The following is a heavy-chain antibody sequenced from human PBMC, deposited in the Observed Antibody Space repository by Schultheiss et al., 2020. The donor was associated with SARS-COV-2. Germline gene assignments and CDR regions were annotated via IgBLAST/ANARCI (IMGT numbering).Heavy chain of an antibody. CDR2: INHSGST. CDR1: GGSISSGYY. V-gene: IGHV4-38-2*02. D-gene: IGHD2-15*01. J-gene: IGHJ5*02. CDR3: ARGVVEVRRWFDP. Sequence: SETLSLTCTVSGGSISSGYYWGWIRQPPGKGLEWIGEINHSGSTNYNPSLKSRVTISVDTSKNQFSLKLSSVTAADTAVYYCARGVVEVRRWFDPWGQGTLVTVSS.